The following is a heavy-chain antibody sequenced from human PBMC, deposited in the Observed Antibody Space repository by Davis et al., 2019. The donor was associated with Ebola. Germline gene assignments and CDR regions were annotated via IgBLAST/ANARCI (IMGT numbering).Heavy chain of an antibody. CDR3: ARSRAIPYYYYGMDV. CDR1: GGSISAYY. V-gene: IGHV4-59*12. Sequence: MPSETLSLTCTVSGGSISAYYWSWIRQPPGKALECIGYIYYSGSTNYNPSLKSRVTISVDTSKNQFSLKLSSVTAADTAVYYCARSRAIPYYYYGMDVLGQGTTVTVSS. CDR2: IYYSGST. J-gene: IGHJ6*02. D-gene: IGHD5-24*01.